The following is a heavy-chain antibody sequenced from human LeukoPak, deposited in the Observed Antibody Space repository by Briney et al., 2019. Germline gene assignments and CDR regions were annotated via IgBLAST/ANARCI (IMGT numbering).Heavy chain of an antibody. Sequence: SETLSLTCAVYGGSFSGYYWSWIRQPPGKGLEWIGDITHSGSTNYNPSLKSRVTISVDASKNQFSLKLSSVTAADTAVYYCARAPLGYCSGGSCSDFDYWGQGTLVTVSS. D-gene: IGHD2-15*01. V-gene: IGHV4-34*01. CDR2: ITHSGST. J-gene: IGHJ4*02. CDR1: GGSFSGYY. CDR3: ARAPLGYCSGGSCSDFDY.